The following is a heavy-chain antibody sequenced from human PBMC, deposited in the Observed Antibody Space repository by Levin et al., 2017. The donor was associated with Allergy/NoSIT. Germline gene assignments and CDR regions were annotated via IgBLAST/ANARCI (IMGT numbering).Heavy chain of an antibody. Sequence: SCSVSGDSVTRGDYYWSWIRQHPGEGLEWIGFISYSGSAYYNPSLKSRLAVSLDRAKNQFSLTLTSVTVADTAVYYCARDECAWLGECYGMDVWGQGTTVTVSS. CDR2: ISYSGSA. CDR3: ARDECAWLGECYGMDV. CDR1: GDSVTRGDYY. D-gene: IGHD3-10*01. J-gene: IGHJ6*02. V-gene: IGHV4-31*02.